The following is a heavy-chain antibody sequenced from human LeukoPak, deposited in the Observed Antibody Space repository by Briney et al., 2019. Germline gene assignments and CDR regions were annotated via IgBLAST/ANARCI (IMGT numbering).Heavy chain of an antibody. D-gene: IGHD1-26*01. CDR2: IDPSGGDT. CDR1: RFTFSSFA. Sequence: PGGSLRLSCAASRFTFSSFAMSWVRQAPGTGLEWVSSIDPSGGDTYYADSVKGRFTISRDNSKNTLFLQMDCLRAEDTATYYCAKRVAYSATAAYFDYWGQGTLVTVSS. J-gene: IGHJ4*02. CDR3: AKRVAYSATAAYFDY. V-gene: IGHV3-23*01.